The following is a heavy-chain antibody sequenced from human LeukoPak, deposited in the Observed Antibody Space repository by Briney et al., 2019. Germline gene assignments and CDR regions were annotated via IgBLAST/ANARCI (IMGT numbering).Heavy chain of an antibody. J-gene: IGHJ6*02. V-gene: IGHV1-69*13. CDR1: GGTFSSYA. CDR2: IIPIFGTA. Sequence: GASVKVSCKASGGTFSSYAISWVRQAPGQGLEWMGGIIPIFGTATYAQKFQGRVTITADESTTTAYMELSSLRSEDTAVYYCARGPTVTKYVYYYYGMDVWGQGTTVTVSS. CDR3: ARGPTVTKYVYYYYGMDV. D-gene: IGHD4-11*01.